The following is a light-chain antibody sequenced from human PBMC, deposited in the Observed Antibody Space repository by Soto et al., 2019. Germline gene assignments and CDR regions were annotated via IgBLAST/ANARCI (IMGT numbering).Light chain of an antibody. Sequence: EIVLTQSPATRSLSPGEGATLSCRASQSVSTYLAWYQQKPAQAPRLLIYDASNRATGIPARFSGSGSGTDFTLTISSLEPEDFAVYYCQQRSNWPITFGQGTRLEIK. CDR2: DAS. CDR3: QQRSNWPIT. CDR1: QSVSTY. V-gene: IGKV3-11*01. J-gene: IGKJ5*01.